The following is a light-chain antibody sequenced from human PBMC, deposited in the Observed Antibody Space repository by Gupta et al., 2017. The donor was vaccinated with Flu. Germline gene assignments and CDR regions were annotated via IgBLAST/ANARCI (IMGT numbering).Light chain of an antibody. V-gene: IGLV6-57*03. CDR1: SGNIANNY. J-gene: IGLJ3*02. CDR2: EDN. Sequence: FVLTQPHAASESPGKTTTISCSRSSGNIANNYVQWYQQPPGRAPITVIYEDNRRPSGVPDRFSGSVDSSSNSASLTSSGLEAEDESDYYCQSYDSTSGVFGGGTKLTVL. CDR3: QSYDSTSGV.